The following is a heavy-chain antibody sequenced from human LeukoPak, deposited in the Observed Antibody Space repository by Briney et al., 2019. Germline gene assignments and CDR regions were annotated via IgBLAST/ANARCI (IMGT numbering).Heavy chain of an antibody. V-gene: IGHV3-23*01. Sequence: GGSLRLSCAASGFTFSSYAMSWVRQAPGKGLEWVSAISGGGSSTYYADSVKGRFTISRDNSKNTLYLQMNSLRAEDTAVYYCAKAYGPLYYFDYWGQGTLVTVSS. CDR1: GFTFSSYA. D-gene: IGHD4-17*01. CDR2: ISGGGSST. CDR3: AKAYGPLYYFDY. J-gene: IGHJ4*02.